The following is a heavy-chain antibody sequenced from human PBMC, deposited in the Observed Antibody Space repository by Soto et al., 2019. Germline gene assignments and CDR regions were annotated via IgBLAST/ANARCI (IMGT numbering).Heavy chain of an antibody. D-gene: IGHD3-3*01. CDR2: IWYDGSNK. J-gene: IGHJ6*04. CDR3: AREGGVIFGVGFDV. V-gene: IGHV3-33*01. CDR1: GFTFSSYG. Sequence: QVQLVESGGGVVQPGRSLRLSCAASGFTFSSYGMHWVRQAPGKGLEWVAVIWYDGSNKYYADSVKGRFTISRDNSKNALYLQMNSLRAEDTAVYYCAREGGVIFGVGFDVWGKGTTVTVSS.